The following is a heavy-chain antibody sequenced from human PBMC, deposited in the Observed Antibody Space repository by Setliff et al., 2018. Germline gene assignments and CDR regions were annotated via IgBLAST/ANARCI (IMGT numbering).Heavy chain of an antibody. CDR1: GFTFSSYA. CDR3: AKVNNRFWSGYYPYYYAMDV. CDR2: ISGSGGST. D-gene: IGHD3-3*01. V-gene: IGHV3-23*01. J-gene: IGHJ6*02. Sequence: GESLRLSCAASGFTFSSYAMSWVRQAPGKGLEWVSAISGSGGSTYYADSVKGRFTISRDNSKTTLYLQMNSLRAEDTAVYYCAKVNNRFWSGYYPYYYAMDVWGQGTTVTVSS.